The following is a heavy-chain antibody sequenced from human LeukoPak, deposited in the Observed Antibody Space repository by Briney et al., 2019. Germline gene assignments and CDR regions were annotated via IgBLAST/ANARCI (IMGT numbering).Heavy chain of an antibody. CDR1: GFTVSSNY. J-gene: IGHJ4*02. V-gene: IGHV3-23*01. D-gene: IGHD1-26*01. Sequence: GGSLRLSCAASGFTVSSNYMSWVRQAPGKGLEWVSAISGSGGSTYYADSVKGRFTISRDNSKNTLYLQMNSLRAEDTAVYYCAKDRPNSGSYTGDYWGQGTLVTVSS. CDR2: ISGSGGST. CDR3: AKDRPNSGSYTGDY.